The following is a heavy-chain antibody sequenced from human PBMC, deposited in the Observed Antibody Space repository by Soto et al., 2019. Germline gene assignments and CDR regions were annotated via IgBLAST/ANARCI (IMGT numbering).Heavy chain of an antibody. J-gene: IGHJ4*02. CDR3: ARDNNDFWSLYPLAFDY. CDR1: GGSLTKYY. CDR2: ISTSGNV. V-gene: IGHV4-4*07. Sequence: SETLFLTFTVSGGSLTKYYWSWIRQPAGKGLEWIGRISTSGNVVSKASLRSRLTMSVDTSKNQFSLRLTSVTAADTDVYYCARDNNDFWSLYPLAFDYWGQGALVTVS. D-gene: IGHD3-3*01.